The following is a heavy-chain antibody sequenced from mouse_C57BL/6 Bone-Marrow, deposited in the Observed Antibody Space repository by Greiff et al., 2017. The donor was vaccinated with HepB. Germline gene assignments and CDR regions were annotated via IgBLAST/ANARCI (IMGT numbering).Heavy chain of an antibody. D-gene: IGHD1-1*01. CDR3: ARQGRYGSSSYWYFDV. J-gene: IGHJ1*03. Sequence: EVKLVESGGGLVQPGESLKLSCESNEYEFPSHDMSWVRKTPEKRLELVAAIISDGGSTYYPDTMERRFIISRDNTKKTLYLQMSSLRSEDTALYYCARQGRYGSSSYWYFDVWGTGTTVTVSS. CDR1: EYEFPSHD. V-gene: IGHV5-2*01. CDR2: IISDGGST.